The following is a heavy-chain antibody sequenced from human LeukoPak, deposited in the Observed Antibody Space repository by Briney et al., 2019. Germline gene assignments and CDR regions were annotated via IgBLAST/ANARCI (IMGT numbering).Heavy chain of an antibody. Sequence: GASVKVSCKASGYTFTNYGISWVRQAPGQGLEWMGWISAYNGNANYAQKLQGRVTMTTDTSTSTAYMELRSLRSDDTAVYYCARDYEATDEYFQHWGQGTLVTVSS. J-gene: IGHJ1*01. V-gene: IGHV1-18*01. D-gene: IGHD1-26*01. CDR1: GYTFTNYG. CDR3: ARDYEATDEYFQH. CDR2: ISAYNGNA.